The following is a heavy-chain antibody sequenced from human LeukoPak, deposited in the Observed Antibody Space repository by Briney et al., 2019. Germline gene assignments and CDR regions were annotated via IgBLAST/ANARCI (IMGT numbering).Heavy chain of an antibody. CDR1: GGSISSSSYY. CDR2: IYYSGST. V-gene: IGHV4-39*07. D-gene: IGHD6-19*01. Sequence: SETLSLTCTVSGGSISSSSYYWGWLRQPPGKGREWIGSIYYSGSTYYNPSLKSRVTISVDTSKNQFSLKLSSVTAADTAVYYCARGVAVAGTSLFFDYWGQGTLVTVSS. CDR3: ARGVAVAGTSLFFDY. J-gene: IGHJ4*02.